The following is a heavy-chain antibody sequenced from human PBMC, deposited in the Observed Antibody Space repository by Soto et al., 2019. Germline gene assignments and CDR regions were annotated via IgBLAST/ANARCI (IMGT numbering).Heavy chain of an antibody. CDR1: GFTFSSYG. J-gene: IGHJ3*02. Sequence: GGSLRLSCAASGFTFSSYGMHWVRQAPGKGLEWVAVIWYDGSNKYYADSVKGRFTISRDNSKNTLYLQMNSLRAEDTAVYYCARERYGDYHAFGIWGQGTMVTVS. D-gene: IGHD4-17*01. CDR3: ARERYGDYHAFGI. CDR2: IWYDGSNK. V-gene: IGHV3-33*01.